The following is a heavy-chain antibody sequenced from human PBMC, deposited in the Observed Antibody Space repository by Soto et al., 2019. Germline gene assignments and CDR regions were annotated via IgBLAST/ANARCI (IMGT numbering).Heavy chain of an antibody. CDR2: INAGNGKT. V-gene: IGHV1-3*01. D-gene: IGHD6-6*01. Sequence: GASVKVSCKASGYTFTSYTIHWVRQAPGQRPEWMGWINAGNGKTKYSPRIQDRVNITRDTSASTVYMELSSLKSEDTAIYYCARDKAPYKYDPTSSFDSLGQGSLVTVSS. J-gene: IGHJ4*02. CDR1: GYTFTSYT. CDR3: ARDKAPYKYDPTSSFDS.